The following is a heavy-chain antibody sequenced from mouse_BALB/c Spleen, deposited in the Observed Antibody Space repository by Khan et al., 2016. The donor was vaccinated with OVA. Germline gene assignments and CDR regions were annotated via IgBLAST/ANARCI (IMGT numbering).Heavy chain of an antibody. Sequence: QVQLKESGPGLVAPSQSLSITCTVSGFSLTDYGVNWIRQPPGKGLEWLGIIWGGGTTYYNSALKSRLSISKDNSKSQVFLKMNSLQTDDTAMYYCAKPFYAHYYAMDYGGQGTSVTVSS. D-gene: IGHD2-10*01. V-gene: IGHV2-6-5*01. CDR3: AKPFYAHYYAMDY. J-gene: IGHJ4*01. CDR1: GFSLTDYG. CDR2: IWGGGTT.